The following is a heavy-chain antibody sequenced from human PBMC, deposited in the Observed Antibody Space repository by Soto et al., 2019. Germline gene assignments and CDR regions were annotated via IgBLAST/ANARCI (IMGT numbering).Heavy chain of an antibody. V-gene: IGHV4-39*01. Sequence: SETLSLTCTFSGGSISASSYYWGWIRQPPGKGLEWIGSMDYSGSTYYNPSLKSRVTISVDTSKNQFSLKLSSVTAADTAVYFCARMTTVTEHYYFDYWGQGTLVTVSS. D-gene: IGHD4-17*01. CDR2: MDYSGST. CDR1: GGSISASSYY. J-gene: IGHJ4*02. CDR3: ARMTTVTEHYYFDY.